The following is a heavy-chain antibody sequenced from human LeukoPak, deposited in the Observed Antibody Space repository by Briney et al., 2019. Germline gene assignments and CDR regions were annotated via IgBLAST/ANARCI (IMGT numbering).Heavy chain of an antibody. V-gene: IGHV3-30*03. CDR1: GFSFSIYW. Sequence: GGSLRLSCAASGFSFSIYWMSWVRQAPGKGLEWVAVISYDGSNKFYADSVRGRFTISRDNSKNTLFLQMNSLRPEDTAVYYCARGPDYDILADYFDYWGQGTLVTVSS. D-gene: IGHD3-9*01. J-gene: IGHJ4*02. CDR3: ARGPDYDILADYFDY. CDR2: ISYDGSNK.